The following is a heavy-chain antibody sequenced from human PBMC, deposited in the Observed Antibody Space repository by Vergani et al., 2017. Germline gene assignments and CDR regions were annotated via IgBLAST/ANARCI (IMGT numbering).Heavy chain of an antibody. D-gene: IGHD3-22*01. V-gene: IGHV4-38-2*01. Sequence: QVQLQESGPGLVKPSETLSLTCAVSGYSISSGYYWGWIRQPPGKGLEWIGSIYHSGTTYYNPSLKSRVAISVDTSKRRLSLKVKSVTAADTALYYCARRWVEYDTSGEHYFDSWGQGTLFTVSS. CDR3: ARRWVEYDTSGEHYFDS. CDR2: IYHSGTT. J-gene: IGHJ4*02. CDR1: GYSISSGYY.